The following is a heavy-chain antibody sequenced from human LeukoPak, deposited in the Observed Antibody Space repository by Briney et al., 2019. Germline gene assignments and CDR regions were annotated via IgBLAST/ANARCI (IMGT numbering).Heavy chain of an antibody. D-gene: IGHD3-10*01. CDR3: ATLGTMVRGVIMDY. CDR1: GLTFSSYW. J-gene: IGHJ4*02. V-gene: IGHV3-74*01. Sequence: GGSLRLSCAASGLTFSSYWMHWVRQAPGKGLVWVSRINSDGSYTNYADSVKGRSTISRANAKNTLYMQMNSLRAEDTAVYYCATLGTMVRGVIMDYWGQGTLVTVSS. CDR2: INSDGSYT.